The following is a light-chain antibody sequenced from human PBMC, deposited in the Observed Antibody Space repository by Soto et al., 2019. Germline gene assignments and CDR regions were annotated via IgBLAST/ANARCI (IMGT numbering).Light chain of an antibody. J-gene: IGKJ4*01. CDR1: QSISSN. V-gene: IGKV3-15*01. CDR3: QQYNNWPLT. CDR2: GAS. Sequence: EIVMTQSPATLSVSPGERATLSCRASQSISSNLAWYQQKPGQAPRLLIYGASTRATGIPARFSGSGSATDFTLTISSLQSEDFAVYYCQQYNNWPLTFGGGAKVEI.